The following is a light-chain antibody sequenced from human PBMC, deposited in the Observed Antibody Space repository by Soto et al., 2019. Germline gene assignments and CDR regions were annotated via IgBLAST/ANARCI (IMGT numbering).Light chain of an antibody. CDR2: GAS. Sequence: EIGMAQSPATLSVSPRERATLSCSASQSVSSNLAWYQQKPGQAPRLLIYGASTRATGIPARFSGSGSGTEFTLTISSLQSEDFAVYYCQQYNNWPPITFGQGTRLEIK. V-gene: IGKV3-15*01. CDR3: QQYNNWPPIT. CDR1: QSVSSN. J-gene: IGKJ5*01.